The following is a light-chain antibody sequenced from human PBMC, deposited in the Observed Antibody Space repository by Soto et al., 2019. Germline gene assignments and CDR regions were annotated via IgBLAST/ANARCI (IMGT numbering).Light chain of an antibody. CDR3: SSYTITMTKV. J-gene: IGLJ1*01. CDR2: DVV. Sequence: QSALTQPASVSGSPGQSITISCTGTSSDVGGFNSVSWYQLRPGTAPKLILYDVVDRPSGVSYRFSGSKSGNTASLTISGLQAADEADYFCSSYTITMTKVFGSGTKLTVL. CDR1: SSDVGGFNS. V-gene: IGLV2-14*03.